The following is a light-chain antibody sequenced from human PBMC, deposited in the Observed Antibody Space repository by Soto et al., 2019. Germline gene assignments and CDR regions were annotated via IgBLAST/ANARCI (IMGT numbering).Light chain of an antibody. CDR1: NSDVGGYNY. Sequence: QSVLTQPASVSGSPGQSITISCTGTNSDVGGYNYVSWYQQHPGKAPKLMIYDVSNRPSGVSNRFSSSKSGNTASLTISGLQAEDEADYYCTSYTSSGTYVFGTGTKVTVL. J-gene: IGLJ1*01. V-gene: IGLV2-14*01. CDR3: TSYTSSGTYV. CDR2: DVS.